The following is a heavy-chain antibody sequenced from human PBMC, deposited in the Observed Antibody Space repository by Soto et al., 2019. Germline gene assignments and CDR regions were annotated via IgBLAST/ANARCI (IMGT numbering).Heavy chain of an antibody. V-gene: IGHV3-53*01. D-gene: IGHD5-18*01. CDR1: GFSVSSNY. Sequence: EVQLVESGGGLIQPGGSLRLSCAASGFSVSSNYMSWVRQAPGKGLEWVSVIYSGGNTHYADSVKGRFTISRDNSKNTLYLQMNSLRAEATAVYYCARDSTWIPYYHYGMGVWGQGTTVTVSS. CDR2: IYSGGNT. CDR3: ARDSTWIPYYHYGMGV. J-gene: IGHJ6*02.